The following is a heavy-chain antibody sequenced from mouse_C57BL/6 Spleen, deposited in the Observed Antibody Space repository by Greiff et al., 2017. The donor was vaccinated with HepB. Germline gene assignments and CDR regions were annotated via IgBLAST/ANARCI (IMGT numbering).Heavy chain of an antibody. CDR3: ARGGYYGLAWFAY. Sequence: VQLKQSGPELVKPGASVKMSCKASGYTFTDYNMHWVKQSHGKSLEWIGYINPNNGGTSYNQKFKGKATLTVNKSSSTAYMELRSLTSEDSAVYYCARGGYYGLAWFAYWGQGTLVTVSA. D-gene: IGHD1-1*02. J-gene: IGHJ3*01. CDR2: INPNNGGT. V-gene: IGHV1-22*01. CDR1: GYTFTDYN.